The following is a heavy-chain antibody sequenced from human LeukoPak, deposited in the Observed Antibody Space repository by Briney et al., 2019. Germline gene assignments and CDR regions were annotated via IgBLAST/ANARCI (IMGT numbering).Heavy chain of an antibody. Sequence: GGSLRLSCAASGLTVSSNYMSWVRQAPGKGLEWVSVIYSGGSTYYADSVKGRFTISRDNSKNTLYLQMNSLRAEDTAVYYCARGQYYDILTGYYTDYYYYYGMDVWGQGTTVTVSS. V-gene: IGHV3-66*01. CDR3: ARGQYYDILTGYYTDYYYYYGMDV. CDR1: GLTVSSNY. J-gene: IGHJ6*02. CDR2: IYSGGST. D-gene: IGHD3-9*01.